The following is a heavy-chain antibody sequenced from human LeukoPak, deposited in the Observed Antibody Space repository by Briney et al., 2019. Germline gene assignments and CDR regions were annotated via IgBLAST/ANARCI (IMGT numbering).Heavy chain of an antibody. D-gene: IGHD1-26*01. Sequence: SETLSLTCTVSGGSISYYYWGWIRQPPGKGLEWIGYIYYSGSTNYNPSLQSRVTISVDTSKHQFSLILSSVTAADTAVYYCARLQGSRAIDYWGQGTLVTVSS. CDR2: IYYSGST. CDR3: ARLQGSRAIDY. CDR1: GGSISYYY. J-gene: IGHJ4*02. V-gene: IGHV4-59*08.